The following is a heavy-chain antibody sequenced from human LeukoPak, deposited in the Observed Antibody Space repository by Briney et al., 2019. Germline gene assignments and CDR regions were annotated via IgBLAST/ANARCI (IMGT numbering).Heavy chain of an antibody. J-gene: IGHJ4*02. CDR3: ARGRGLITSSFDY. Sequence: PSETLSLTGAVYGGSFSGYYWSWIRQPPGKGLEWIGEINHSGSTNYNPSLKSRVTISVDTSKNQFSLKLSSVTAADTAVYYCARGRGLITSSFDYWGQGTLVTVSS. D-gene: IGHD1-14*01. CDR1: GGSFSGYY. V-gene: IGHV4-34*01. CDR2: INHSGST.